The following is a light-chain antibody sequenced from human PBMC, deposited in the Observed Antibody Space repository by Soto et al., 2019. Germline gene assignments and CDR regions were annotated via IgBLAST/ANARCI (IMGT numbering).Light chain of an antibody. CDR1: QSVRSY. J-gene: IGKJ5*01. CDR3: QQYGNSAT. CDR2: GAS. Sequence: EIVLTRSPATLSLSPGERATLSFRASQSVRSYLAWYQQKPGQAPRVLIYGASSRATGIPDRLSGSGSGTDFTLTISRLEPEEFAVYYCQQYGNSATFGQGTRLEIK. V-gene: IGKV3-20*01.